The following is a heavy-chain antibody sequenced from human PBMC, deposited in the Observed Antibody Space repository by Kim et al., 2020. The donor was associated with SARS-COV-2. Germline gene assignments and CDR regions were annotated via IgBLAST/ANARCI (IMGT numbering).Heavy chain of an antibody. CDR2: IYYSGST. V-gene: IGHV4-61*01. Sequence: SETLSLTCTVSGGSVSSGSYYWSWIRQPPGKGLEWIGYIYYSGSTNYNPSLKSRVTISVDTSKNQFSLKLSSVTAADPAVYYCARDHEEQWLVGGYYYYYGMDVWGQGTTVTVSS. D-gene: IGHD6-19*01. J-gene: IGHJ6*02. CDR1: GGSVSSGSYY. CDR3: ARDHEEQWLVGGYYYYYGMDV.